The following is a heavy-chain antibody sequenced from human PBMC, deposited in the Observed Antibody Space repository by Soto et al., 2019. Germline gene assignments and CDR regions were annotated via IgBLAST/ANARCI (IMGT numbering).Heavy chain of an antibody. CDR3: ARGRGYSGDDHYYYFDMDV. Sequence: SVKVSCKASGGTFNNYPITWVRQAPGEGLGWMGGSIPIFGTANYAQKFQGRVTISVDESTSTAYMELSRLRSEDTAVYYCARGRGYSGDDHYYYFDMDVWGQGTTVTAP. CDR1: GGTFNNYP. V-gene: IGHV1-69*13. J-gene: IGHJ6*02. CDR2: SIPIFGTA. D-gene: IGHD5-12*01.